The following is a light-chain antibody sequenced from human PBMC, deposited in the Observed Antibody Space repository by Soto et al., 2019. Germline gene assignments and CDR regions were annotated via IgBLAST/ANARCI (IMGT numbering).Light chain of an antibody. J-gene: IGKJ5*01. CDR1: QSVSRN. V-gene: IGKV3-15*01. CDR2: GAS. Sequence: EIVMTQSPATLSGSPGERATLSCRASQSVSRNLAWYQQKPGQAPRLLIYGASSRATGIPARFSGSGSGTEFTLTISSLQSEDFATYYCQQFNSLFGQGTRLEIK. CDR3: QQFNSL.